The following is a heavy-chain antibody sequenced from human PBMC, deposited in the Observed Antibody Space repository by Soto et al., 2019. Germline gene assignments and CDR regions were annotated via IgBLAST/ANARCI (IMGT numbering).Heavy chain of an antibody. D-gene: IGHD3-22*01. V-gene: IGHV3-23*04. J-gene: IGHJ4*02. CDR3: AKEPRTYYYDSSGYLFDY. CDR2: ISGSGGST. CDR1: GFTFSSYA. Sequence: VQLVESGGGVVQPGRSLRLSCAASGFTFSSYAMHWVRQAPGKGLEWVSAISGSGGSTYYADSVKGRFTISRDNSKNTLYLQMNSLRAEDTAVYYCAKEPRTYYYDSSGYLFDYWGQGTLVTVSS.